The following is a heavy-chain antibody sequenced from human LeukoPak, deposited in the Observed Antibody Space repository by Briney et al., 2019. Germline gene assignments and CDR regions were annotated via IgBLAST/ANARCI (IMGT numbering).Heavy chain of an antibody. CDR1: GFTFSSYA. Sequence: GGSLRLSCAASGFTFSSYAMSWVRQAPGKGLECVSAISGSGGSTYYADSGEDRFSISRANSKNTLYLQMNSLRAEDTAVYYCAKDSEVVGPSEQWLVPSPDYWGQGTLITVSS. J-gene: IGHJ4*02. V-gene: IGHV3-23*01. CDR2: ISGSGGST. CDR3: AKDSEVVGPSEQWLVPSPDY. D-gene: IGHD6-19*01.